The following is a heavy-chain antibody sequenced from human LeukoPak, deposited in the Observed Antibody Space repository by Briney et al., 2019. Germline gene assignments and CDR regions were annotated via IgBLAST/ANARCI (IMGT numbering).Heavy chain of an antibody. CDR2: INHSGST. D-gene: IGHD6-13*01. CDR3: ARGGSSSWFYYYYYYGMDV. CDR1: GGSFSGYY. V-gene: IGHV4-34*01. J-gene: IGHJ6*02. Sequence: PSETLSLTCAVYGGSFSGYYWSWIRQPPGKGLEWIGEINHSGSTNYNPSLKSRVTISVDTSKNQFSLKLSSVTAADTAVYYCARGGSSSWFYYYYYYGMDVWGQGTTVIVSS.